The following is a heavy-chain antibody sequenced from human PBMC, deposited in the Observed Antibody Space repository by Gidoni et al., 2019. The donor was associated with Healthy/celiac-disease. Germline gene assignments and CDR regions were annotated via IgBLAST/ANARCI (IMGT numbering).Heavy chain of an antibody. J-gene: IGHJ3*02. Sequence: QLQLQESGPGLVKPSETLSLTCTVSGASISSSSYYWGRIRQPPGKGLEWIGSIYYSGSTYYNPSLKSRVTISVDTSKNQFSLKLSSVTAADTAVYYCARAPINNDILTGYYNDAFDIWGQGTMVTVSS. CDR3: ARAPINNDILTGYYNDAFDI. CDR2: IYYSGST. CDR1: GASISSSSYY. V-gene: IGHV4-39*07. D-gene: IGHD3-9*01.